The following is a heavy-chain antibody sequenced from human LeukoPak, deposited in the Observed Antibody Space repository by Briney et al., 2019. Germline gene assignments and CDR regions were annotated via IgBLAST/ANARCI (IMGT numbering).Heavy chain of an antibody. V-gene: IGHV4-39*01. CDR3: ARGAFSFPDAFDI. CDR2: IYYSGST. Sequence: PSETLSLTXTVSGDSIRSSSYYWGWIRQPPGKGLDWIGSIYYSGSTYYNPSLNSRVTISVDTSKNQFSLKLSSVTAADTAVYHCARGAFSFPDAFDIWGQGTMVTVSS. D-gene: IGHD3-3*02. J-gene: IGHJ3*02. CDR1: GDSIRSSSYY.